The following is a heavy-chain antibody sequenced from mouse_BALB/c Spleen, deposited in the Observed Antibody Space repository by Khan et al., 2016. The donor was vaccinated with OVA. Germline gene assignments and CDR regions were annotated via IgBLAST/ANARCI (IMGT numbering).Heavy chain of an antibody. Sequence: VQLQQAGAELVKPGASVKLSCTASDFNIKDTYMHWVKQRPEQGLEWIGRIDPANGNTKYDPKFQGKATITADTSSNTAYLQLSSLTSEDTAVYYWARSPGTSFDYWGQGTTLTVSS. D-gene: IGHD4-1*01. V-gene: IGHV14-3*02. CDR2: IDPANGNT. CDR3: ARSPGTSFDY. CDR1: DFNIKDTY. J-gene: IGHJ2*01.